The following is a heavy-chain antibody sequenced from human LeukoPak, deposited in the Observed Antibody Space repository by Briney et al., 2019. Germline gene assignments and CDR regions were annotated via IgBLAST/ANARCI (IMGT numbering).Heavy chain of an antibody. J-gene: IGHJ6*03. CDR3: ARAIWARRAPYYYYYYMDV. V-gene: IGHV1-69*01. CDR1: GGTFSSYA. Sequence: ASVKVSCKASGGTFSSYAISWVRQAPGQGLEWMGGIIPIFGTANYAQKFQGRVTITADESTSTAYMELSSLRSEDTAVYYCARAIWARRAPYYYYYYMDVWGKGTTVTVSS. D-gene: IGHD7-27*01. CDR2: IIPIFGTA.